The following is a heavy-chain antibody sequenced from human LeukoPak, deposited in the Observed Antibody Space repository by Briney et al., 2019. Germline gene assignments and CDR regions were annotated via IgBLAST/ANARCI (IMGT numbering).Heavy chain of an antibody. CDR1: GGTFSSYA. CDR3: ARGPKKGYCSSTSCYSNYYYYGMDV. D-gene: IGHD2-2*02. J-gene: IGHJ6*04. V-gene: IGHV1-69*13. CDR2: IIPIFGTA. Sequence: SVKVSCKASGGTFSSYAISWVRPAPGQGLEWMGGIIPIFGTANYAQKFQGRVTITADESTSTAYMELSSLRSEDTAVYYCARGPKKGYCSSTSCYSNYYYYGMDVWGKGTTVTVSS.